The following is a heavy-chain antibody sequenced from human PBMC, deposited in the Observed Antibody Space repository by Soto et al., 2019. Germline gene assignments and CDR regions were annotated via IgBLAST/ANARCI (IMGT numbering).Heavy chain of an antibody. CDR1: GFTFSSYA. J-gene: IGHJ4*02. Sequence: SLRLSCAASGFTFSSYAMSWVRQAPGKGLEWVSAISGSGGSTYYADSVKGRFTISRDNSKNTLYLQMNSLRAEATAVYYCATPTIGCSGNSFRRGHYFDYCGEGTLVTVSS. CDR2: ISGSGGST. CDR3: ATPTIGCSGNSFRRGHYFDY. V-gene: IGHV3-23*01. D-gene: IGHD2-2*01.